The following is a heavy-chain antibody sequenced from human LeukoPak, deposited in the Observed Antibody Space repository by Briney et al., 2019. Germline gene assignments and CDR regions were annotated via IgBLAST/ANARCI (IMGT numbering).Heavy chain of an antibody. CDR3: ARDLIIWGASLLGAFDI. V-gene: IGHV3-21*01. CDR2: ISSSSSYI. D-gene: IGHD3-16*01. Sequence: GGSLRLSCAASGFAFSSYSMTWVRQAPGKGLEWVSSISSSSSYIYYADSVKGRFTISRDNAKNSLYLQMNSLRAEDTAVYYCARDLIIWGASLLGAFDIWGQGTMVTVSS. J-gene: IGHJ3*02. CDR1: GFAFSSYS.